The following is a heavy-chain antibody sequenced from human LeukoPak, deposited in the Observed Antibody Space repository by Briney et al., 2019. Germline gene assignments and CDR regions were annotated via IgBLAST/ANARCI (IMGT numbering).Heavy chain of an antibody. Sequence: PSQTLSLTCTVSGGSISSGGYYWSWIRQHPGKGLEWIGYIYYSGSTYYNPSLKSRVTISVDTSKNQFSLKLSSVTAADTAEYYCAREASIAAAGTYFDYWGQGTLVTVSS. D-gene: IGHD6-13*01. CDR2: IYYSGST. CDR3: AREASIAAAGTYFDY. V-gene: IGHV4-31*03. CDR1: GGSISSGGYY. J-gene: IGHJ4*02.